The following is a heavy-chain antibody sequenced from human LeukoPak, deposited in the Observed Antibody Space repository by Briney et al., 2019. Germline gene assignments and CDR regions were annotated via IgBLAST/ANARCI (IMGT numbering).Heavy chain of an antibody. CDR3: AREVGATYSSFDY. Sequence: SETLSLTCTASGGSISSYYWSWIRQPPGKGLEWIGYIYYSGSTNYNPSLKSRVTISVDTSKNQFSLKLGSVTAADTAVYYCAREVGATYSSFDYWGQGTLVTVSS. D-gene: IGHD1-26*01. CDR1: GGSISSYY. V-gene: IGHV4-59*01. J-gene: IGHJ4*02. CDR2: IYYSGST.